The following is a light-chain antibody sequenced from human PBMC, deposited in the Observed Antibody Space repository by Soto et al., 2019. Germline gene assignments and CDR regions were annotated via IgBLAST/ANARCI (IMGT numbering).Light chain of an antibody. CDR1: QSVTSY. J-gene: IGKJ4*01. V-gene: IGKV3-11*01. Sequence: PGERATLSCRASQSVTSYLAWYQQKPGQAPTLLIYDASNRATGVPARFSGSGSGTDFSLTISSLEPEDFAVYYCQQRTNWSPPAFGGGTKVEIK. CDR3: QQRTNWSPPA. CDR2: DAS.